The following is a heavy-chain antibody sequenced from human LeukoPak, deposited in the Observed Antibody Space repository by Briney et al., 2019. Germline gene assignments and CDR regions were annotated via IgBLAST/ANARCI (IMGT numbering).Heavy chain of an antibody. CDR3: ARDEGD. CDR1: GFAFSYNT. CDR2: ISQDGTDI. D-gene: IGHD1-26*01. V-gene: IGHV3-21*06. J-gene: IGHJ4*02. Sequence: GGSLRLSCAASGFAFSYNTMNWVRQAPGKGLEWVSFISQDGTDIYYADSVVGRFTISRDNAKNSLYLQMNSLRIEDTAIYYCARDEGDWGQGTLVTVSS.